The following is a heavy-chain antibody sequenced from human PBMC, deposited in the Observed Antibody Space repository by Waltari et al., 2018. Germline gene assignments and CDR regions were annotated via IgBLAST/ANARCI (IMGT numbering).Heavy chain of an antibody. CDR1: GYSISSGYY. V-gene: IGHV4-38-2*02. D-gene: IGHD6-19*01. Sequence: QVQLQESGPGLVKPSETLSLTCAVSGYSISSGYYWGWIRQPPGKGLEWIGSIYHSGSPYYNPSRKSLVTLSVDTSKNQFSLKLSSLTAADTSVYYCARDQGPHSGWLSGYYYYYGMDVWGQGTTVTVSS. CDR3: ARDQGPHSGWLSGYYYYYGMDV. CDR2: IYHSGSP. J-gene: IGHJ6*02.